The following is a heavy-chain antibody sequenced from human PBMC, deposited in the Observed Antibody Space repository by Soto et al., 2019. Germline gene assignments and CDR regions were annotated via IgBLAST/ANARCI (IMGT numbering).Heavy chain of an antibody. CDR1: GFTFSSYS. D-gene: IGHD3-22*01. V-gene: IGHV3-21*01. CDR3: ARNPRYYYDSSGSNYYYYGMDV. CDR2: ISSSSSYI. Sequence: GGSLRLSCAASGFTFSSYSMNWVRQAPGKGLEWVSSISSSSSYIYYADSVKGRFTISRDNAKNSLYLQMNSLRAEDTAVYYCARNPRYYYDSSGSNYYYYGMDVWGQGTTVTVSS. J-gene: IGHJ6*02.